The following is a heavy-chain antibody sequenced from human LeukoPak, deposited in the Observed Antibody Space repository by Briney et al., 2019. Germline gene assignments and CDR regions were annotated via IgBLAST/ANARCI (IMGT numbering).Heavy chain of an antibody. D-gene: IGHD3-22*01. Sequence: GGSLRLSCAASGFTFSSYAMSWVRQAPGKGLEWVSAISGSGGSTYYADSVKGRFTISRDNSKNTLYLQMNSLRAEDTAVYYCAWGYYDSSGYLHFDYWGQGTLVTVCS. CDR1: GFTFSSYA. CDR3: AWGYYDSSGYLHFDY. J-gene: IGHJ4*02. CDR2: ISGSGGST. V-gene: IGHV3-23*01.